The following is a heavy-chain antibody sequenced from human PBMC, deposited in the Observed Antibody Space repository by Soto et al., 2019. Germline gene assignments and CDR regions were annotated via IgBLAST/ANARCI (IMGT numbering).Heavy chain of an antibody. D-gene: IGHD3-10*01. CDR2: IGTTGSTI. CDR1: GFTFSTYY. Sequence: GGSLRLSXAVSGFTFSTYYMSWIRQAPGKGLEWVSYIGTTGSTIYYADSVKGRFTISRDNAKNSLYLQMNSLRAEDTAVYFCARDRGGYLDYWGQGTLVTVSS. CDR3: ARDRGGYLDY. V-gene: IGHV3-11*01. J-gene: IGHJ4*02.